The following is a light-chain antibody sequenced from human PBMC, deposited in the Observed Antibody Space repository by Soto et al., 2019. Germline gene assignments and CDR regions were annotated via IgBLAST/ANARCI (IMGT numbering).Light chain of an antibody. CDR2: NNN. CDR1: SSNIGSGT. Sequence: QSVLTQPPSVSGTPGQRVTISCSGGSSNIGSGTVNWYQQLPGTAPKLLIYNNNQRPSGVPDRFSGSKSGTSGSLAISGLQYEDEADYYCASWDDSLTGLYVFGTGTNVTVL. J-gene: IGLJ1*01. CDR3: ASWDDSLTGLYV. V-gene: IGLV1-44*01.